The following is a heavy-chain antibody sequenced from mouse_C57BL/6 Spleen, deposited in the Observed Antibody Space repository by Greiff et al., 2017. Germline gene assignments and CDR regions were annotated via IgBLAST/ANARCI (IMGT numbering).Heavy chain of an antibody. CDR2: IWSGGST. CDR3: ARGMAYYFDY. V-gene: IGHV2-2*01. Sequence: QVQLQQSGPGLVQPSQSLSITCTVSGFSLTSYGVHWVRQSPGKGLEWLGVIWSGGSTDYNAAFIYRLSISKDNSKSQVFFKMNSLQADDTAIYYCARGMAYYFDYWGQGTTLTVSS. D-gene: IGHD2-3*01. CDR1: GFSLTSYG. J-gene: IGHJ2*01.